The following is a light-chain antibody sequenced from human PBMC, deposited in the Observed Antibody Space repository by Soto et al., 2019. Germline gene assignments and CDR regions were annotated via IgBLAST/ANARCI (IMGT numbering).Light chain of an antibody. J-gene: IGKJ5*01. Sequence: DIQMTQSPSSVSASVGDRVTITCQASQGISRSLAWYQQKPGKAPKLLIYSASSLQSGVPSRFSGSGYGTEFTLTISSLQPEDFASYYCQLLANFPLTFGQGTRLEIK. CDR2: SAS. CDR1: QGISRS. V-gene: IGKV1D-12*01. CDR3: QLLANFPLT.